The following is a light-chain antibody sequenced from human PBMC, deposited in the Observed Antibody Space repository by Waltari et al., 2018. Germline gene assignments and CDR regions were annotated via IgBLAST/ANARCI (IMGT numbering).Light chain of an antibody. CDR2: GAS. V-gene: IGKV3-20*01. CDR3: QHYVRLPAT. CDR1: QSVGRA. Sequence: DIVLTQSPGSLSSSPGERVTLSCRASQSVGRALAWYQPKPGQAPRLLIFGASNRAPGIPDRFSGSGSETDFSHTISILGPEDFAVYYCQHYVRLPATFGRGTKVEIK. J-gene: IGKJ1*01.